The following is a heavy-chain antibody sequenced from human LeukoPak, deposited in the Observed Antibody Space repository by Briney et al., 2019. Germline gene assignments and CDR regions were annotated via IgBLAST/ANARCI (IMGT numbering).Heavy chain of an antibody. CDR1: GFTFSSYE. D-gene: IGHD7-27*01. J-gene: IGHJ3*02. V-gene: IGHV3-48*03. Sequence: GGSLRLSCAPSGFTFSSYEMNWVRQPPGKGLEWVSYISRGGGIIYYADSVKGRFTISRDNAKNPLYLQMNSLRAENTAVYYCARTRLNWGHAFDIWGQGTMVTVSS. CDR2: ISRGGGII. CDR3: ARTRLNWGHAFDI.